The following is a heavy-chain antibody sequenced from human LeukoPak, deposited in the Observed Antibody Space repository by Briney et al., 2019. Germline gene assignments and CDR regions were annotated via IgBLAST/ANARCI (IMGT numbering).Heavy chain of an antibody. CDR2: IKEDGSET. D-gene: IGHD2-15*01. J-gene: IGHJ6*02. CDR3: ARGTRGYCSGGSCYSGYYYGMDV. Sequence: GGSLRLSCAASGFTFSRSWMSWVRQAPGKGLEWVATIKEDGSETYYVDSVKGRITISRDNAKNSLYLQMNSLRAEDTAVYYCARGTRGYCSGGSCYSGYYYGMDVWGQGTTVTVSS. CDR1: GFTFSRSW. V-gene: IGHV3-7*01.